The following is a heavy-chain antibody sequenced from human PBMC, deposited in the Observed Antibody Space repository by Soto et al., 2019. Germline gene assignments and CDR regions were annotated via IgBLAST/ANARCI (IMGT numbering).Heavy chain of an antibody. CDR1: GFTVSSNY. Sequence: EVQLVETGGGLIHPGGSLRLSCAASGFTVSSNYMSWVRQAPWKGLEWVSVIYSGGNTYYADSVKGRFTISRDNSKTTLYLQMNSLRAEDSAVYYCARAPGRNYYDSSGYYYVGWFDPWGQGTLVTVSS. V-gene: IGHV3-53*02. D-gene: IGHD3-22*01. CDR3: ARAPGRNYYDSSGYYYVGWFDP. J-gene: IGHJ5*02. CDR2: IYSGGNT.